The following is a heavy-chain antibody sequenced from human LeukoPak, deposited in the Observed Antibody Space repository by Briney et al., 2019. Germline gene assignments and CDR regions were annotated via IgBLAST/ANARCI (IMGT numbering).Heavy chain of an antibody. V-gene: IGHV3-15*06. CDR2: IKSVSDGGTT. CDR3: TTGGRRTGQRD. Sequence: GESLKISCKGSGYSFTSYWIGWVRQAPGKGLEWVGHIKSVSDGGTTNYATPVKGRFTISRDESKNTLYLQMNSLKTEDTAVYYCTTGGRRTGQRDWGQGTLVTVSS. CDR1: GYSFTSYW. J-gene: IGHJ4*02.